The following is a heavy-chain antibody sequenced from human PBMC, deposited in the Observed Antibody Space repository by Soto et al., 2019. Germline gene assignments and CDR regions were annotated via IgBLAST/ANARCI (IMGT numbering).Heavy chain of an antibody. J-gene: IGHJ5*02. V-gene: IGHV2-70*13. CDR2: IDWDDDK. CDR1: GFSLSSSGMC. D-gene: IGHD3-10*02. Sequence: SGPTLVNPTQTLTLTCSFSGFSLSSSGMCVSWIRQPPGKALEWLALIDWDDDKYYRTSLKTRLSISKDTSKNQVVLTMTNMDPVDTATYYCAWVVRGVILGNNWFDPWVQGTLVTVSS. CDR3: AWVVRGVILGNNWFDP.